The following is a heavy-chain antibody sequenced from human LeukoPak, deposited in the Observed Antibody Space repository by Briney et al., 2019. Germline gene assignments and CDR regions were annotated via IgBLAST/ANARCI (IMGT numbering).Heavy chain of an antibody. CDR3: ARPYSGGYYFDY. J-gene: IGHJ4*02. D-gene: IGHD1-26*01. Sequence: ASVKVSCKASGYTFTSYYMHWVRQAPGQGLEWMGIINPSGGSTSYAQKFQGRVTMTRDMSTSTVYMELSSMRSEDTAVYYCARPYSGGYYFDYWGQGTLVTVSS. CDR2: INPSGGST. V-gene: IGHV1-46*01. CDR1: GYTFTSYY.